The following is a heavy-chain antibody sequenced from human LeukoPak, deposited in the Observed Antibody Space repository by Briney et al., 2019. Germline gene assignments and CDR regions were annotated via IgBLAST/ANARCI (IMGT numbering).Heavy chain of an antibody. V-gene: IGHV4-39*01. CDR1: GGSISSSSYY. CDR2: IYYSGST. CDR3: ARNLVGDIVVVPAAILGWFDP. Sequence: SETLSLTCTVSGGSISSSSYYWGWIRQPPGKGLEWIGSIYYSGSTYYNPSLKSRVTISVDTSKNQFSLKLSSVTAADTVVYYCARNLVGDIVVVPAAILGWFDPWGQGTLVTVSS. J-gene: IGHJ5*02. D-gene: IGHD2-2*02.